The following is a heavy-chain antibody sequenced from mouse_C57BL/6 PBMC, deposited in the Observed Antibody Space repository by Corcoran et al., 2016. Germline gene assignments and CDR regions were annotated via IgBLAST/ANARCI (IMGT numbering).Heavy chain of an antibody. CDR2: INPNNGGT. CDR1: GYTFTDYY. CDR3: ARGAMDY. Sequence: EVQLQQSGPELVKPGASVKISCKASGYTFTDYYMNWVKQSHGKSLEWIGDINPNNGGTSYNQKFKGKATLTVDKYSSTAYMEIRSLTSEDSAVYYCARGAMDYWGQGTSVTVSS. J-gene: IGHJ4*01. V-gene: IGHV1-26*01.